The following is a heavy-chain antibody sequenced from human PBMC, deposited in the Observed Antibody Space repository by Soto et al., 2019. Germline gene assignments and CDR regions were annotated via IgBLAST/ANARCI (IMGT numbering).Heavy chain of an antibody. D-gene: IGHD2-2*01. J-gene: IGHJ4*02. CDR2: IWYDGSNK. CDR1: GFTFSSYG. CDR3: ARDFEGYCSSTSCYHY. Sequence: GGSLRLSCAASGFTFSSYGMHWVRQAPGKGLEWVAVIWYDGSNKYYADSVKGRFTISRDNSKNTLYLQMNSLRAEDTAVYYCARDFEGYCSSTSCYHYWGQGTLVTVSS. V-gene: IGHV3-33*01.